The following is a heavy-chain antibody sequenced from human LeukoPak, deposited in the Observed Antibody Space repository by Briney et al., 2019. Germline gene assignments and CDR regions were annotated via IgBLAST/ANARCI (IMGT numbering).Heavy chain of an antibody. CDR1: GFTFSSYW. CDR2: IKQDGSEK. Sequence: PGGSLRLSCAASGFTFSSYWMSWVRQAPGKGLEWVANIKQDGSEKYYVDSVKGRFTISRDNAKNSLYLQMNSLRAEDTAVYYCARDPRRRYYDSSGLVDYWGQGTLVTVS. J-gene: IGHJ4*02. V-gene: IGHV3-7*01. D-gene: IGHD3-22*01. CDR3: ARDPRRRYYDSSGLVDY.